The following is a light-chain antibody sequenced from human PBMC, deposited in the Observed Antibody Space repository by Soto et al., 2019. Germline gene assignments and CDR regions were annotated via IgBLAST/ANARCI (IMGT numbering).Light chain of an antibody. CDR2: NNN. CDR1: SSNIGAGYD. V-gene: IGLV1-40*01. Sequence: QAVVTQPPSVSGAPGQRVTISCTGSSSNIGAGYDVHWYQQVPGTAPKLLIHNNNNRPSGVPDRFSGSKSGTSASLAISGLQAEDEADYYCQSYDNSLTGSLFGGGTKVTVL. J-gene: IGLJ2*01. CDR3: QSYDNSLTGSL.